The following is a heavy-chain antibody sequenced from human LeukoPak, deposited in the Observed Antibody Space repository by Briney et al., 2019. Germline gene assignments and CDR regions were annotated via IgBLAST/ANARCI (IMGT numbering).Heavy chain of an antibody. J-gene: IGHJ4*02. D-gene: IGHD3-10*01. CDR3: ARGTVYGAGSYYNVMEY. V-gene: IGHV1-69*05. CDR2: IIPIFGTA. CDR1: GGTFSSYA. Sequence: SVKVSCKASGGTFSSYAISWVRQAPGQGLEWMGGIIPIFGTANYAQKFQGRVTIATDESTSTAYMELSSLRSDDTAVYYCARGTVYGAGSYYNVMEYWGQGTLVTVSS.